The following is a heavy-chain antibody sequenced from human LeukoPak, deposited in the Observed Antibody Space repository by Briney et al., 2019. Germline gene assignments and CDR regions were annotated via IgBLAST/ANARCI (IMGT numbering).Heavy chain of an antibody. CDR1: GYTFSSFY. Sequence: ASVKVSCKASGYTFSSFYMHWVRQAPGQGLEWMGVNNPSGGRTTYAQKFQGRVTMTRETSTSTVYMELSSLRSEDTAVYYCSRELGGSYFDYWGQGTLVTVS. J-gene: IGHJ4*02. D-gene: IGHD1-26*01. CDR3: SRELGGSYFDY. V-gene: IGHV1-46*01. CDR2: NNPSGGRT.